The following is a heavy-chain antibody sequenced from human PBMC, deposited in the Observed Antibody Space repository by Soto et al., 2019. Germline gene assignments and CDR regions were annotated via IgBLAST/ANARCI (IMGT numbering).Heavy chain of an antibody. V-gene: IGHV4-30-2*01. CDR1: GGSISSYS. CDR2: TYHSGST. Sequence: SETLSLTCTVSGGSISSYSWSWIRQPPGKGLEWIGYTYHSGSTYYNPSLKSRVTISVDRSKNQFSLKLSSVTAADTAVYYCARVPTIRGQGTLVTVSS. CDR3: ARVPTI. J-gene: IGHJ4*02.